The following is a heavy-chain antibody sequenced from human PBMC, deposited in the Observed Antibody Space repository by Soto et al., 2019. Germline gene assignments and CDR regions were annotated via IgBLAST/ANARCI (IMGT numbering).Heavy chain of an antibody. CDR2: ISDSSSTI. Sequence: GGSLRLSCAASGFTFSYYSMNWVRQAPGKGLEWVSYISDSSSTIYYADSVKGRFTISRDNAKNSLYLQVNSLRDEDTAVFYCARGFGYXDTSGYYGAYYYYGMDVWGRGTTVTVSS. J-gene: IGHJ6*02. V-gene: IGHV3-48*02. CDR3: ARGFGYXDTSGYYGAYYYYGMDV. D-gene: IGHD3-22*01. CDR1: GFTFSYYS.